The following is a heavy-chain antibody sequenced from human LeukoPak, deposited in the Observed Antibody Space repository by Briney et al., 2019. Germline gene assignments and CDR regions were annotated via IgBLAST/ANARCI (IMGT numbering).Heavy chain of an antibody. J-gene: IGHJ6*04. V-gene: IGHV4-59*01. Sequence: KPSETLSLTCTVSGGSISSYYWTWIRQPPGKGLEWIGYISDSGSTNYNPSLRGRVSISVDTSKKQFSLKLTSVTAADTAVYYCARDLRIELWYNGVDVWGKGTTVTVSS. CDR1: GGSISSYY. CDR2: ISDSGST. CDR3: ARDLRIELWYNGVDV. D-gene: IGHD5-18*01.